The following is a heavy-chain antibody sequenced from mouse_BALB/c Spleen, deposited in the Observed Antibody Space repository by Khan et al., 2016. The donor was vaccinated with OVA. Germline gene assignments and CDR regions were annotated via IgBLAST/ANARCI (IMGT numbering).Heavy chain of an antibody. Sequence: VQLQQSGPELVRPGVSVKISCKGSGYTFTDYGMHWVRQSPAKSLEWIGVITTYSGDTNYNQKFKGKATMNVDKSSSTAYMELDRLTSEDSAIYYCARLTLRVDYWGQGTSVTVSS. CDR3: ARLTLRVDY. V-gene: IGHV1S137*01. J-gene: IGHJ4*01. D-gene: IGHD1-1*01. CDR1: GYTFTDYG. CDR2: ITTYSGDT.